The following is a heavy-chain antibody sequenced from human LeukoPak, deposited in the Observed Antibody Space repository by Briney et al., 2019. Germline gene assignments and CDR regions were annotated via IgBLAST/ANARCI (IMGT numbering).Heavy chain of an antibody. CDR2: IIPIFGTA. V-gene: IGHV1-69*05. CDR1: GGTFSSYA. D-gene: IGHD3-10*01. Sequence: AASVKVSCKASGGTFSSYAISWVRQAPGQGLEWMGGIIPIFGTANYAQKFQGRVTITTDESTSTAYMELSSLRSEDTAVYYCGGSGSYRSPYYFDYWGQGTLVTVSS. J-gene: IGHJ4*02. CDR3: GGSGSYRSPYYFDY.